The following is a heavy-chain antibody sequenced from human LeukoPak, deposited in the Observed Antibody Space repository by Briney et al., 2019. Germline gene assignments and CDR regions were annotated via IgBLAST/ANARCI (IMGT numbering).Heavy chain of an antibody. CDR3: AKNYYDSGTPFDY. D-gene: IGHD3-10*01. J-gene: IGHJ4*02. V-gene: IGHV3-30-3*02. CDR2: ISKDGRNE. Sequence: SGGSLRLSCAASGFTFNNYAMHWVRQAPGKGLEWVAVISKDGRNENYADSEKGRFTISRDNSKNTLYLQMNSLRAEDTAVYYCAKNYYDSGTPFDYWGQGTLVTVSS. CDR1: GFTFNNYA.